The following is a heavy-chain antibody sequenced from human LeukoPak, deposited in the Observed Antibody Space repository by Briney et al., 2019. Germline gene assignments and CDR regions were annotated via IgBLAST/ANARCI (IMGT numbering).Heavy chain of an antibody. CDR1: GYTFTSYG. D-gene: IGHD5-12*01. CDR3: ARGLGSGYVHNWFDP. J-gene: IGHJ5*02. CDR2: MNPNSGNT. V-gene: IGHV1-8*02. Sequence: ASVKVSCKASGYTFTSYGINWVRQATGHGLEWMGWMNPNSGNTGYEQKFQGRVTMTRNPSISTAYMELSSLRSEDTAVYYCARGLGSGYVHNWFDPWGQGTLVTVSS.